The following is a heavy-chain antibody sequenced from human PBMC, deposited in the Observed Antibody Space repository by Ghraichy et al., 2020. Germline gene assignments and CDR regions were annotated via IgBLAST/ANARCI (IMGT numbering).Heavy chain of an antibody. D-gene: IGHD5-24*01. CDR2: INHSGST. Sequence: SETLSLTCAVYGGSFSGYYWSWIRQPPGKGLEWIGEINHSGSTNYNPSLKSRVTISVDTSKNQFSLKLSSVTAADTAVYYCGLQFDGMDVWGQGTTVTVSS. V-gene: IGHV4-34*01. J-gene: IGHJ6*02. CDR3: GLQFDGMDV. CDR1: GGSFSGYY.